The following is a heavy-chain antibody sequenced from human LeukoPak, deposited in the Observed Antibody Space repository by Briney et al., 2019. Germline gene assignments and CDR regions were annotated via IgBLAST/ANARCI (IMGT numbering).Heavy chain of an antibody. CDR3: ARAYSSGWGPRYYYYMDV. CDR2: INHSGST. J-gene: IGHJ6*03. Sequence: PSETLSLTCAVYGGSFSGYYWSWIRQPPGKGLEWIGEINHSGSTNYNPSLKSRVTISVDTSKNQFSLKLSSVTAADTAVYYCARAYSSGWGPRYYYYMDVWGKGTTVTVSS. V-gene: IGHV4-34*01. CDR1: GGSFSGYY. D-gene: IGHD6-19*01.